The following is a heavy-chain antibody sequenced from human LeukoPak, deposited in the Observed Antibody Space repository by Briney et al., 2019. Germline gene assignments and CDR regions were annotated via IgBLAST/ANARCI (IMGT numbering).Heavy chain of an antibody. D-gene: IGHD6-19*01. Sequence: PSETLSLTCAVYGGSFSGYYWSWIRQPPGKGLEWIGEINHSGSTNYNPSLKSRVTISVDTSKNQFSLKLSSVTAADTAVYYCARIEAAGTHFDYWGQGTLVTVSA. J-gene: IGHJ4*02. V-gene: IGHV4-34*01. CDR2: INHSGST. CDR3: ARIEAAGTHFDY. CDR1: GGSFSGYY.